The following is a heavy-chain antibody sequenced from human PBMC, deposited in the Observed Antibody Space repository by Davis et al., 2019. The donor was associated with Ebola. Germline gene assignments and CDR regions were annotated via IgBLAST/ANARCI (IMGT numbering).Heavy chain of an antibody. CDR3: ARDGILPYEYSYGLDY. Sequence: GESLKISCVASGFIFSDYGMHWVRQAPGKGLEWAAVIPSVGSHKYYADSVKGRFNMSRDNSRNTLNLQMNSLRAEDTAVYYCARDGILPYEYSYGLDYWGQGTLVTVSS. J-gene: IGHJ4*02. D-gene: IGHD5-18*01. V-gene: IGHV3-30*02. CDR2: IPSVGSHK. CDR1: GFIFSDYG.